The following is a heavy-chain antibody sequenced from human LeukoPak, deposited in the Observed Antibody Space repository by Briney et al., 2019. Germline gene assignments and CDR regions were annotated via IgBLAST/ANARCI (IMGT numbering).Heavy chain of an antibody. CDR2: IYPGDSST. CDR1: GYTFSSYW. J-gene: IGHJ4*02. CDR3: ARHFRSPKAVADPYYFDS. V-gene: IGHV5-51*01. Sequence: GESLKISCKASGYTFSSYWIAWVRPRPGKGLEWMGIIYPGDSSTRYSPSFQGQVTISADKSVITAHLQWRSLKASDTAIYYCARHFRSPKAVADPYYFDSWGQGTLVTVSS. D-gene: IGHD6-19*01.